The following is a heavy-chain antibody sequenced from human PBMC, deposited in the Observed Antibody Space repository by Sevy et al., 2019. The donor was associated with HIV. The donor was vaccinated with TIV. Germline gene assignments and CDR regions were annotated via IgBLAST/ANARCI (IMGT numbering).Heavy chain of an antibody. D-gene: IGHD1-26*01. V-gene: IGHV3-30*03. CDR1: GFRFSDHG. Sequence: GGSLRLSCAASGFRFSDHGMHWLRQAPGKGLEWVAAMSFDRSNEHYADSVRGRFSLSRDNSKATLFLQMNNLRLEDTAVYLCARDGEQLPQYYFDSWGQGTLVTVSS. CDR2: MSFDRSNE. J-gene: IGHJ4*02. CDR3: ARDGEQLPQYYFDS.